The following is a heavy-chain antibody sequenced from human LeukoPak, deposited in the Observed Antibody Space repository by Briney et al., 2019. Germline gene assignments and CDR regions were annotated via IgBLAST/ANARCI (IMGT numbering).Heavy chain of an antibody. Sequence: SETLSLTCTVSGGSISSGGYYWSWIRQHPGKGLEWIGYIYYSWSTYDNPYLKSRVTISVDTSKNQFSLKLSSVTAADTAVYYCAISYYDFWSGYIFDPWGQGTLVTVSS. CDR2: IYYSWST. CDR1: GGSISSGGYY. J-gene: IGHJ5*02. D-gene: IGHD3-3*01. V-gene: IGHV4-31*03. CDR3: AISYYDFWSGYIFDP.